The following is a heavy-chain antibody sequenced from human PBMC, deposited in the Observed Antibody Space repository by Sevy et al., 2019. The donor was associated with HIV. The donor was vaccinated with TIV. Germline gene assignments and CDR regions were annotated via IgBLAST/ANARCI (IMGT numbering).Heavy chain of an antibody. D-gene: IGHD1-26*01. CDR1: GFTFSSYG. J-gene: IGHJ3*02. Sequence: GRSLRLSCAASGFTFSSYGMHWVRQAPGKGLEWVAVIWYDGSNKYYADSVKGRFTISRDNSKNTLYLQMNSLRAEDTAVYYCARDSELLALRAFDIWGQGTMVTVSS. CDR3: ARDSELLALRAFDI. V-gene: IGHV3-33*01. CDR2: IWYDGSNK.